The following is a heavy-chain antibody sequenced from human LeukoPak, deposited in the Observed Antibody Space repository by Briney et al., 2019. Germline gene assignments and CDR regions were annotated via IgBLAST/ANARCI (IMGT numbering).Heavy chain of an antibody. D-gene: IGHD4/OR15-4a*01. CDR3: ARALTPRSNSFDY. V-gene: IGHV3-48*01. CDR1: GFTFTNYG. Sequence: GGSLRLSCAASGFTFTNYGMNWVRQAPGKGLEGVSYISGSSSTIYYADSVKGRFTITRDSAKSSVLLQMNSLRAEDTALYCARALTPRSNSFDYWGQGALVTVSS. J-gene: IGHJ4*02. CDR2: ISGSSSTI.